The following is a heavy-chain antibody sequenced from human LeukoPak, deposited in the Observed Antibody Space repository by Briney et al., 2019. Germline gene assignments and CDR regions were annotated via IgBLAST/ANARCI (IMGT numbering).Heavy chain of an antibody. V-gene: IGHV3-21*01. D-gene: IGHD2-2*02. Sequence: GGPLRLSCTASGFTFSSYSMNWVRQAPGKGLEWVSSISSSSSYIYYADSVKGRFTISRDNAKNSLYLQMNSLRAEDTAVYYCAREVWGGYCSSTSCYTSWGQGTLVTVSS. J-gene: IGHJ4*02. CDR1: GFTFSSYS. CDR2: ISSSSSYI. CDR3: AREVWGGYCSSTSCYTS.